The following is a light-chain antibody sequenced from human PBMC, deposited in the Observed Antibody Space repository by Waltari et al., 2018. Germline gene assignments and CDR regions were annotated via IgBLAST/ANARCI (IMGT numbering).Light chain of an antibody. CDR2: GAS. CDR3: QQSDASPGWT. CDR1: QTVSSNY. V-gene: IGKV3-20*01. Sequence: EMVLTQSPGTLSLSPGERATLSCRASQTVSSNYLAWYQQKPGQAPRLLSYGASTRATGSPDRFSGSGSGTDFTLTISRLESEDFAVYYCQQSDASPGWTFGQGTKVEIK. J-gene: IGKJ1*01.